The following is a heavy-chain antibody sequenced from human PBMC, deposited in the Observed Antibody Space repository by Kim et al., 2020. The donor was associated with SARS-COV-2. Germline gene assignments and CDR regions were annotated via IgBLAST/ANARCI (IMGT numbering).Heavy chain of an antibody. Sequence: GGSLRLSCAASGFTFDDYAMHWVRQAPGKGLEWVSGISWNGGSIDYADSVKGRFTISRDNAKNSLYLQMNSLSAEDTALYYCAKLEAFGEDYFDYWGQGTLVTVSS. CDR1: GFTFDDYA. J-gene: IGHJ4*02. D-gene: IGHD3-10*01. V-gene: IGHV3-9*01. CDR3: AKLEAFGEDYFDY. CDR2: ISWNGGSI.